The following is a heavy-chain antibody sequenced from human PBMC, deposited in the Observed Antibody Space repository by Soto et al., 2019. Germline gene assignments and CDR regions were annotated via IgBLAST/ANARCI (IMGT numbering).Heavy chain of an antibody. CDR1: GGLFSSYP. V-gene: IGHV1-69*01. D-gene: IGHD3-22*01. CDR2: IIPVFQTA. Sequence: QEQLVQSGAEVKKPGSSVKVSCKASGGLFSSYPSSWVRQVPGQGLEWMGGIIPVFQTAYYTQRFQGRVTITADESTNTAYMELSSLRSEDTATYYCARGGSGYTWFNEFWGQGTLVTVSS. CDR3: ARGGSGYTWFNEF. J-gene: IGHJ4*02.